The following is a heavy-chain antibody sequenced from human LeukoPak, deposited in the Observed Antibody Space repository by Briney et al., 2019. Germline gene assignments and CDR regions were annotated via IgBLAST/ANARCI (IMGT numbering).Heavy chain of an antibody. CDR3: ARTSQTDYDFWSGHYYYYYYYMDV. J-gene: IGHJ6*03. D-gene: IGHD3-3*01. Sequence: ASVKVSCKASGYTFTSYDINWVRQATGQGLEWMGWMNPNSGNTGYAQKFQGRVTMTRNTSISTAYMELSSLRSEDTAVYYCARTSQTDYDFWSGHYYYYYYYMDVWGKGTTVTVS. CDR1: GYTFTSYD. V-gene: IGHV1-8*01. CDR2: MNPNSGNT.